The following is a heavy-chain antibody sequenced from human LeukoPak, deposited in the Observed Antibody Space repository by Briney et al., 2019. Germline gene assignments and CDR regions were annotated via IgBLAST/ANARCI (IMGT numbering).Heavy chain of an antibody. D-gene: IGHD2-15*01. CDR2: ISAYNGNT. J-gene: IGHJ1*01. CDR3: ARDSADCSGGSCYSAEYFQH. Sequence: ASVKVSCKASGYTFSNYGISWVRQAPGQGLEWMGRISAYNGNTNYAQKVQGRVTMTTDTSTATAYMELRNLRFDDTAVYYCARDSADCSGGSCYSAEYFQHWGQGTLVTVSS. V-gene: IGHV1-18*01. CDR1: GYTFSNYG.